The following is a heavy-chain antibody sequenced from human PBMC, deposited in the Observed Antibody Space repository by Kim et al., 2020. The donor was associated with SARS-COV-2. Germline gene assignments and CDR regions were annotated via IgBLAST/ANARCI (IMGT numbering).Heavy chain of an antibody. Sequence: GGSLRLSCAASGFTFSGYWMSWVRQAPGKGLEWVANINQIGSEKSYVDSVKGRFTISRDNAKNSLYLQMASLRAEDTAVYYCARDGYCSGGRCYSGHYSFDPWGQGTLVTVSS. V-gene: IGHV3-7*01. D-gene: IGHD2-15*01. CDR3: ARDGYCSGGRCYSGHYSFDP. CDR1: GFTFSGYW. CDR2: INQIGSEK. J-gene: IGHJ5*02.